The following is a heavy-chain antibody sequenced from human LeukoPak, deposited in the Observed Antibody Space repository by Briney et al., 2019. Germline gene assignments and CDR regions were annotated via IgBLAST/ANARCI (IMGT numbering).Heavy chain of an antibody. Sequence: GASVKVSCKASGYTFTSYYMHWVRQAPGQGLEWMGMINPSGGSTSYAQKFQGRVTMTRDTSTSTVYMELSSLRSEDTAVYYCAGDIDGGNPHQGPWGQGTLVTVSS. CDR2: INPSGGST. CDR1: GYTFTSYY. J-gene: IGHJ5*02. D-gene: IGHD4-23*01. CDR3: AGDIDGGNPHQGP. V-gene: IGHV1-46*01.